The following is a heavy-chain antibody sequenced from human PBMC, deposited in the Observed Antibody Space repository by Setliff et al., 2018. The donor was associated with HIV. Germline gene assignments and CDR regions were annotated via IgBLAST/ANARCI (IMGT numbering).Heavy chain of an antibody. D-gene: IGHD2-15*01. CDR1: GGTFSSYS. CDR2: IIPIFGTA. Sequence: WASVKVSCKASGGTFSSYSISWVRQAPGQGLEWMGRIIPIFGTANYAQTFQGRVTITADKSTSTAYMELSSLRSEDTAVYYCTLGYCSVGSCYSVDFDYWGQGTLVTVSS. J-gene: IGHJ4*02. CDR3: TLGYCSVGSCYSVDFDY. V-gene: IGHV1-69*08.